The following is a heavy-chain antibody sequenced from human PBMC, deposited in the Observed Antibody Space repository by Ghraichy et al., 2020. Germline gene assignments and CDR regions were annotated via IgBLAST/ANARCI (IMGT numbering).Heavy chain of an antibody. J-gene: IGHJ5*02. CDR1: GDSVSSNSAA. CDR2: TLYRSQWKN. Sequence: SQTLSLTCAISGDSVSSNSAAWNWIRQSPSRGLEWRGRTLYRSQWKNGYSASVRGRITINPETSKNQFSLQLHSVTPEDTAVYYCARARPLGITMVQGVQYNWFDPWGQGTLVTVSS. D-gene: IGHD3-10*01. CDR3: ARARPLGITMVQGVQYNWFDP. V-gene: IGHV6-1*01.